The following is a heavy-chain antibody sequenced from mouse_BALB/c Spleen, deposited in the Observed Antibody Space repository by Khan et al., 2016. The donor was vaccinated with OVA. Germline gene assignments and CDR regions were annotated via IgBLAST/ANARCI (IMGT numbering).Heavy chain of an antibody. CDR3: ARYYGNYGWYFDV. CDR2: IWTDGST. V-gene: IGHV2-9*02. Sequence: QVQLQQSGPGLVAPSQSLSITCTVSGFSLTSYGVHWVRQPPGKGLEWLGVIWTDGSTNYNSALMSRLSISKDNSKSQVFLKMNSLQTDDTAMYYCARYYGNYGWYFDVWGAGTTVTVSS. J-gene: IGHJ1*01. D-gene: IGHD2-1*01. CDR1: GFSLTSYG.